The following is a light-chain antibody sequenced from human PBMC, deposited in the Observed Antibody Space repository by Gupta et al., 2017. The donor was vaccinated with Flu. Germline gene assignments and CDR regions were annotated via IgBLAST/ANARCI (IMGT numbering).Light chain of an antibody. J-gene: IGLJ2*01. CDR2: EVS. CDR3: SSYATSSTLV. Sequence: QSVLTQPASVSGSPGQSITIPCTGTSSDVGGYNYVSWYQQHPGKAPKLMIFEVSNRPSGVSTRLSGSKSDNTASLTISGLQAEDEADYYCSSYATSSTLVFGGGTKVTVL. V-gene: IGLV2-14*01. CDR1: SSDVGGYNY.